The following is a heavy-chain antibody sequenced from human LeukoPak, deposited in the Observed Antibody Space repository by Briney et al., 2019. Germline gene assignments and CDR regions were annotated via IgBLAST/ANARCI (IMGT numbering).Heavy chain of an antibody. D-gene: IGHD2-8*02. V-gene: IGHV3-23*01. CDR1: GFTFSSYA. J-gene: IGHJ3*01. Sequence: GGSLRLSCAASGFTFSSYAMSWVRQAPGKGLEWVSAISGSGGSTYYADSVKGRFTVSRGNSKNTLYLQLNSLRPEDTAIYHCAREHCTGGSCYDSLDAWGHGTMVTVSS. CDR3: AREHCTGGSCYDSLDA. CDR2: ISGSGGST.